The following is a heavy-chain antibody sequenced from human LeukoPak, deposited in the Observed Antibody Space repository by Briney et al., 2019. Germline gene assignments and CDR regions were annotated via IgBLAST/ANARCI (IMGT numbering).Heavy chain of an antibody. J-gene: IGHJ4*02. D-gene: IGHD6-13*01. V-gene: IGHV3-11*01. CDR3: ARDMTAGTG. CDR1: GFTFSDYY. Sequence: GGSLRLSCAASGFTFSDYYMNWIRQAPGKGLEWVSYISSGGSTTYYADSVKGRFTISRDNAKNSLFLRMNSLTAEDTAVYYCARDMTAGTGWGQGTLVTVSS. CDR2: ISSGGSTT.